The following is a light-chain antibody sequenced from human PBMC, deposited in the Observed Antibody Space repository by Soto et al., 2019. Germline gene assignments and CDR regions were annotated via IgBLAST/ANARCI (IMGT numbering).Light chain of an antibody. Sequence: EVVLTQSPGTLSLSPGDRATLSCRTSQSISSSYLAWYQQKPGQAPRLLIHGTSTRASGIPDRFSGSGSGTYFTLSISRLEPEDFAVYYCHHYGNSPPFTFGPGTKVDIK. CDR3: HHYGNSPPFT. CDR1: QSISSSY. CDR2: GTS. J-gene: IGKJ3*01. V-gene: IGKV3-20*01.